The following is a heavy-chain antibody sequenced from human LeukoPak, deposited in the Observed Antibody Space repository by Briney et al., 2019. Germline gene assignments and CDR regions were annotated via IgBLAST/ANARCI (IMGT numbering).Heavy chain of an antibody. Sequence: PGGSLRPSCAASGFTFSSYWMSWVRQAPGKGLEWVANIKQDGSEKYYVDSVKGRFTISRDNAKNSLYLQMNSLRAEDTAVYYCARGNDYDFWSGSRYYFDYWGQGTLVTVSS. CDR3: ARGNDYDFWSGSRYYFDY. CDR1: GFTFSSYW. J-gene: IGHJ4*02. V-gene: IGHV3-7*01. D-gene: IGHD3-3*01. CDR2: IKQDGSEK.